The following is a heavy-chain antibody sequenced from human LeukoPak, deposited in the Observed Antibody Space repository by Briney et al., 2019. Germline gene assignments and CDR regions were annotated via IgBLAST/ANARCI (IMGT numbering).Heavy chain of an antibody. CDR1: GFTFSHYA. V-gene: IGHV3-23*01. CDR2: LTDSGDAT. J-gene: IGHJ5*02. Sequence: PGGALTLSCAVSGFTFSHYAMSWFRQAPGTDLDGVGSLTDSGDATYYADSVKGRLPISRDNSNSNLYLHISGLSDEATAVYYCARAYSHPSGGWLDPWGQGTLVTVSS. CDR3: ARAYSHPSGGWLDP. D-gene: IGHD5-12*01.